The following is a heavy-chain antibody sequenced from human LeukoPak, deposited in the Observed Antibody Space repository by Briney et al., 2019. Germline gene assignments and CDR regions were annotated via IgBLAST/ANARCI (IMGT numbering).Heavy chain of an antibody. CDR1: GFTFCSYS. CDR3: AREGGTYSSGWYKTNWFDP. Sequence: GGTLRLSSAASGFTFCSYSMNRVRQGPGQGLEWGSYISSSSSTIYYTDPVKGPLTISTSNAKNYLYLQMNSLRAEDTAVYYCAREGGTYSSGWYKTNWFDPWGQGTLVTVSS. CDR2: ISSSSSTI. D-gene: IGHD6-19*01. V-gene: IGHV3-48*01. J-gene: IGHJ5*02.